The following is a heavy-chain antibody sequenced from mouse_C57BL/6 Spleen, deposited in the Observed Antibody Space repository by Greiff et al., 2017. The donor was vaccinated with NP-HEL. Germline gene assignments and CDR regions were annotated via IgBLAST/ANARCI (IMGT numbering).Heavy chain of an antibody. D-gene: IGHD5-5*01. J-gene: IGHJ2*01. CDR2: ISDGGSYT. CDR3: ARVLPFDY. CDR1: GFTFSSYA. V-gene: IGHV5-4*01. Sequence: DVHLVESGGGLVKPGGSLKLSCAASGFTFSSYAMSWVRQTPEKRLEWVATISDGGSYTYYPDNVKGRFTISRDNAKNNLYLQMSHLKSEDTAMYYCARVLPFDYWGQGTTLTVSS.